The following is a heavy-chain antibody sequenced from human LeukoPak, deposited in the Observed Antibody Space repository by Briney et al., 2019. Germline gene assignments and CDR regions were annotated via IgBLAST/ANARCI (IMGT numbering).Heavy chain of an antibody. Sequence: ASVKVSCKASGYTFTRYFMLWVRPAPGQGVEWMGWIKPNSGGTNYAQKFQGRVTMTRATSISTAYMELSRLRSDDTAVYYCARDNSILLDYWGQGTLVTVSS. CDR3: ARDNSILLDY. CDR1: GYTFTRYF. J-gene: IGHJ4*02. D-gene: IGHD1-26*01. CDR2: IKPNSGGT. V-gene: IGHV1-2*02.